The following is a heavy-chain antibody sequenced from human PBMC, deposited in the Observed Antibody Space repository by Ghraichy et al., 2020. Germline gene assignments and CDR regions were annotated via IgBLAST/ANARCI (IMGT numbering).Heavy chain of an antibody. CDR2: IFYSGST. CDR1: GGSISSGGYY. Sequence: LSLTCTVSGGSISSGGYYWSWIRQPPEKGLDWIGYIFYSGSTYYNPSLKSRVTISVDTSKNQFSLKLSSVTAADTAVYYCARASVNTANDYFDYWGQGTLVTVSS. V-gene: IGHV4-31*03. J-gene: IGHJ4*02. CDR3: ARASVNTANDYFDY. D-gene: IGHD5-18*01.